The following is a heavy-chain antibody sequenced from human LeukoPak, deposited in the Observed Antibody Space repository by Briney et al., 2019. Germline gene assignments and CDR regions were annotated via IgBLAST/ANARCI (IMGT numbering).Heavy chain of an antibody. J-gene: IGHJ6*02. D-gene: IGHD1-26*01. CDR1: GYSFTSYW. CDR3: AXHGRSSRDYYYYYGMDV. Sequence: GESLKISCKGSGYSFTSYWIGWVRQMPGKGLEWMGIIYPGDSDTRYSPSFQGQVTISADKSISTAYLQWSSLKASDTAMYYCAXHGRSSRDYYYYYGMDVWGQGTTVTVSS. V-gene: IGHV5-51*01. CDR2: IYPGDSDT.